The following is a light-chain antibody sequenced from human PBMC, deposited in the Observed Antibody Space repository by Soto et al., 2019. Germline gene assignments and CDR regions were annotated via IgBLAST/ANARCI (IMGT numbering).Light chain of an antibody. CDR2: DVN. Sequence: QSALTQPASVSGSPGQSIAISCTGTSVDVGGFEYVSWYQQHPGKVPKLMIYDVNNRPSGVSNRFSGSKSGNTASLTISGLQAEDEADYYCCSYAGSSTLVFGTGTKVTVL. CDR3: CSYAGSSTLV. CDR1: SVDVGGFEY. J-gene: IGLJ1*01. V-gene: IGLV2-14*03.